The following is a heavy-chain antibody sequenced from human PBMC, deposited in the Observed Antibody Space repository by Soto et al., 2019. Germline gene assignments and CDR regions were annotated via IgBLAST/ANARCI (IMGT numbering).Heavy chain of an antibody. D-gene: IGHD3-3*01. Sequence: GGSLRLSCAASGFTFSSYAMSWVRQSPGKGLEWVSAISGSGGSTYYADSVKGRFTISRDNSKNTLYLQMNSLRAEDTAVYYCAKNDDFWSGHFDYWGQGTLVTVSS. V-gene: IGHV3-23*01. CDR3: AKNDDFWSGHFDY. J-gene: IGHJ4*02. CDR2: ISGSGGST. CDR1: GFTFSSYA.